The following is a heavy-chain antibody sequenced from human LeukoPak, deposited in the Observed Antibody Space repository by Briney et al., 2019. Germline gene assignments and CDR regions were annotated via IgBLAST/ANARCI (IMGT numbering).Heavy chain of an antibody. V-gene: IGHV4-30-2*01. J-gene: IGHJ6*04. D-gene: IGHD5-12*01. Sequence: SETLSLTCAVSGGSISSGGYSWSWIRQPPGTGLEWIGYIYHSGSTYYNPSLKSRVTISVDRSKNQFSLKLSSVPAPAPAVYSCPRERMGGGYDAPYYYGMDVWGKGTTVTVS. CDR1: GGSISSGGYS. CDR2: IYHSGST. CDR3: PRERMGGGYDAPYYYGMDV.